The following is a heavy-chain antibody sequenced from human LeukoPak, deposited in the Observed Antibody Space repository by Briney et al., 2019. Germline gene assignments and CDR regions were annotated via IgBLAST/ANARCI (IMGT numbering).Heavy chain of an antibody. CDR3: ARRDSSGWYYFDY. J-gene: IGHJ4*02. CDR1: GGSISSSSYY. CDR2: IYYSGST. V-gene: IGHV4-39*01. Sequence: SETLSLTCTVSGGSISSSSYYWGWIRQPPGKGLEWIGSIYYSGSTYYNPSLKSRVTISVDTSKNQFSLKLSSVTAADTAVNYCARRDSSGWYYFDYWGQGTLVTVSS. D-gene: IGHD6-19*01.